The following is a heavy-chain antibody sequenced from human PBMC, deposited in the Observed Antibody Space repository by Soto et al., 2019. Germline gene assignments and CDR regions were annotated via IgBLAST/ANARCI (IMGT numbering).Heavy chain of an antibody. D-gene: IGHD3-3*02. V-gene: IGHV1-2*02. J-gene: IGHJ4*02. Sequence: ASVKVSCKTSGYTFTGHYIHWVRQAPQQGPERMGEIGPESGATRYAQKFRGRVTMTMDTSITTVYMELKNLSPDDTAVYYCGRGRSGQIVIFYWGQGTPVTVSS. CDR2: IGPESGAT. CDR1: GYTFTGHY. CDR3: GRGRSGQIVIFY.